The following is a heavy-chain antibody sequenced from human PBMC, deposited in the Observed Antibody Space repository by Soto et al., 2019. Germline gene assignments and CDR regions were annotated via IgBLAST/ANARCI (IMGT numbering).Heavy chain of an antibody. CDR2: INPSGGST. J-gene: IGHJ4*02. CDR3: ARDTVYYDILTGYYSPPFFDY. CDR1: GYTFTSYY. D-gene: IGHD3-9*01. V-gene: IGHV1-46*01. Sequence: QVQLVQSGAEVKKPGASVKVSCKASGYTFTSYYMHWVRQAPGQGLEWMGIINPSGGSTSYAQKFQGRVTMTRDTSTSTVYMELSSLRSEDTAVYYCARDTVYYDILTGYYSPPFFDYWGQGTLVTVSS.